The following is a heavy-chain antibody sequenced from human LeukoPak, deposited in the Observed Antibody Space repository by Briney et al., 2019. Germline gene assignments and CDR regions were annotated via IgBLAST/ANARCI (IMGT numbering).Heavy chain of an antibody. CDR1: GFTFSSYG. Sequence: GGSLRLSCAASGFTFSSYGMHWVRQAPGKGLEWVAIIRSDGSNKYYADSVKGRFTISRDNSKNTVDLQMNTLTVEDTAVYYCARKQAAAFDFWGQGTLVTVSS. CDR3: ARKQAAAFDF. V-gene: IGHV3-33*01. J-gene: IGHJ4*02. CDR2: IRSDGSNK. D-gene: IGHD6-13*01.